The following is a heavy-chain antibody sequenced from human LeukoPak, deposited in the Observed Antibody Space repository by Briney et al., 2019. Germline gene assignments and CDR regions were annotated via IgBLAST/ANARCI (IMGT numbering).Heavy chain of an antibody. Sequence: GGSLRLSCAASGFTFSRYWMHWVRQAPGRGLEWVSCISSSSSLIFYSDSVRGRFTISRDNAKNLLYPHMNSLRVEDTAVYYCAKVDRGDYSSSPVPYYNYYMNVWGKGTTVTVSS. CDR3: AKVDRGDYSSSPVPYYNYYMNV. CDR1: GFTFSRYW. V-gene: IGHV3-21*01. J-gene: IGHJ6*03. CDR2: ISSSSSLI. D-gene: IGHD6-13*01.